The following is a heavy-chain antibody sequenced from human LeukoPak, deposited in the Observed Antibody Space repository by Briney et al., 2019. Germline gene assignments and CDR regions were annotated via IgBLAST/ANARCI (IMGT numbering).Heavy chain of an antibody. J-gene: IGHJ1*01. D-gene: IGHD3-10*01. V-gene: IGHV1-24*01. Sequence: ASVKVSCKVSGYTLTELSMHWVRQAPGKGLEWMGGFDPEDGETIYAQKFQGRVTMTEDTSTDTAYMELSSLRSEDTAVYYCATGVIKAWRFANFQHWGQGTLVTVSS. CDR2: FDPEDGET. CDR1: GYTLTELS. CDR3: ATGVIKAWRFANFQH.